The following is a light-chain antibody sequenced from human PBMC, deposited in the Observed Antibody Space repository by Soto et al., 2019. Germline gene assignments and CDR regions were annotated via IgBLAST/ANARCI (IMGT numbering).Light chain of an antibody. Sequence: QSALTQPASVSGSPGQSIIISCTGTSTDVGGYDFVSWYQQHPGTAPKLIIFEVSDRPSGVSNRFSGSKSGNTASLTISGLQAEDESDYYCSSYTSLNTVIFGGGTKLTVL. J-gene: IGLJ2*01. CDR2: EVS. CDR3: SSYTSLNTVI. V-gene: IGLV2-14*01. CDR1: STDVGGYDF.